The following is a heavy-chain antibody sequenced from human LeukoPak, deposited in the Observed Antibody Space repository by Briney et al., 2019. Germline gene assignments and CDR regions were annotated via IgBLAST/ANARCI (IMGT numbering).Heavy chain of an antibody. V-gene: IGHV4-4*07. CDR2: IYSSGST. D-gene: IGHD6-13*01. Sequence: SETLSLTCTVSGDSISSYYWSWIRQTAGKGLEWIGRIYSSGSTTYNPSLRSRVTMSVDTSKNQFSLNLSSVTAADTAVYYCARDQSSSSYYYYGVDVWGQGTTVTVSS. J-gene: IGHJ6*02. CDR1: GDSISSYY. CDR3: ARDQSSSSYYYYGVDV.